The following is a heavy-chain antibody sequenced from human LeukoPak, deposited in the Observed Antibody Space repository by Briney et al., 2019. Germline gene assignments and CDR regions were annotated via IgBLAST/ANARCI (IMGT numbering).Heavy chain of an antibody. Sequence: SVKVCCKASGGTFSSYAISWVRQAPGQGLEWMGRIIPILGIANYAQKFQGRVTITADKSTSTAYMELSSLRSEDTAVYYCARVAVAGANFDYWGQGTLVTVSS. J-gene: IGHJ4*02. V-gene: IGHV1-69*04. CDR3: ARVAVAGANFDY. CDR2: IIPILGIA. D-gene: IGHD6-19*01. CDR1: GGTFSSYA.